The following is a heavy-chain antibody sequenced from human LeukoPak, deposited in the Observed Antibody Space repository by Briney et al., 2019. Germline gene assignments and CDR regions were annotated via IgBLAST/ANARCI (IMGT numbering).Heavy chain of an antibody. D-gene: IGHD2-2*03. CDR3: ARDQLDIVVVPAAYYYYYGMDV. J-gene: IGHJ6*04. V-gene: IGHV3-33*01. CDR1: GFTFSSYG. CDR2: IWCDGSNK. Sequence: GRSLRLSCAASGFTFSSYGMHWVRQAPGKGLEWVAVIWCDGSNKYYADSVKGRFTISRDNSKNTLYLQMNGLRAEDTAVYYCARDQLDIVVVPAAYYYYYGMDVWGKGTTVTVSS.